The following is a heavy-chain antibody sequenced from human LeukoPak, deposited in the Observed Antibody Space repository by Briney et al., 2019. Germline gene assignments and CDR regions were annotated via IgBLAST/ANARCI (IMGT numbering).Heavy chain of an antibody. CDR1: GYTFTSYD. CDR3: ARGRGSSSFSPDDYYYYGMDV. D-gene: IGHD6-6*01. Sequence: GASVKVSCKASGYTFTSYDINWVRQATGQGLEWMGWMNPNSGNTGYAQKFQGRVTMTRNTSISTAYMELSSLRSEDTAVYYCARGRGSSSFSPDDYYYYGMDVWGQGTTVTVSS. CDR2: MNPNSGNT. J-gene: IGHJ6*02. V-gene: IGHV1-8*01.